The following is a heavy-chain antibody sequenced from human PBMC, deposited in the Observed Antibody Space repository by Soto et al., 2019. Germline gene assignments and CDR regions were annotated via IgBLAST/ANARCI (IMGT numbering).Heavy chain of an antibody. CDR3: ARDASGTYYYDSSGYYGPPPYYYGMDV. CDR1: GGTFSSYA. CDR2: IIPIFGTA. D-gene: IGHD3-22*01. Sequence: SVKVSCKASGGTFSSYAISWVRQAPGQGLECMGGIIPIFGTANYAQKFQGRVTITADKSTSTAYMELSSLRAEDTAVYYCARDASGTYYYDSSGYYGPPPYYYGMDVWGQGTTVTVSS. J-gene: IGHJ6*02. V-gene: IGHV1-69*06.